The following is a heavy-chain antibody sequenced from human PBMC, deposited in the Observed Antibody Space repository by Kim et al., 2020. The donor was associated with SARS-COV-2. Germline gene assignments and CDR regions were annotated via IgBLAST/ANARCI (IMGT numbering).Heavy chain of an antibody. CDR2: IRSKANSYAT. Sequence: GGSLRLSCAASGFSFSDSAMHWVRQASGQGLEWFGRIRSKANSYATTYAASVKGRFTISRDDSKNAAYLQMNSLKTEDTAVYYWTRGPGTALAFWDAYD. V-gene: IGHV3-73*01. CDR1: GFSFSDSA. CDR3: TRGPGTALAFWDAYD. D-gene: IGHD3-3*02. J-gene: IGHJ3*02.